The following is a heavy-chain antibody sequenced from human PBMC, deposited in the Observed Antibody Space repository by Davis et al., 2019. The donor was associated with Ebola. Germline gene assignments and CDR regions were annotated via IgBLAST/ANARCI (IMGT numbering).Heavy chain of an antibody. Sequence: GESLKISCVTSGFTFTSYSFNLIRQPPGKGLEWIAHINTRGDARVYADSVRGRFTISRDDAANSLSLQMDSLKHEDTAVYYCVRDYLFAFDSWGQGTPVTVSS. D-gene: IGHD3-10*02. V-gene: IGHV3-48*02. CDR2: INTRGDAR. CDR1: GFTFTSYS. CDR3: VRDYLFAFDS. J-gene: IGHJ4*02.